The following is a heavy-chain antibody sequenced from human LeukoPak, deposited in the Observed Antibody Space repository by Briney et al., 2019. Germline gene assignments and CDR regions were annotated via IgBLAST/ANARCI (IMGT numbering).Heavy chain of an antibody. D-gene: IGHD3-9*01. CDR2: ISYDGSNK. Sequence: PGRSLRLSCAASGFTFSSYGMHWVRQAPSKGLEWVAVISYDGSNKYYADSVKGRFTISRDNSKNTLYLQMNSLRAEDTAVYYCAKDAIPLRYFDWFFDYWGQGTLVTVSP. J-gene: IGHJ4*02. V-gene: IGHV3-30*18. CDR1: GFTFSSYG. CDR3: AKDAIPLRYFDWFFDY.